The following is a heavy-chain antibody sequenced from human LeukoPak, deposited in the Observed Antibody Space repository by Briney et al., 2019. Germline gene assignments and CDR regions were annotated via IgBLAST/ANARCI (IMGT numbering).Heavy chain of an antibody. D-gene: IGHD3-3*01. CDR3: ARVIGRFLEWFYWADNFMAFDY. Sequence: ASVKVSCKASGYTFTSYGISWVRQAPGQGLEWMGWISAYNGNTNYAQKLQGRVTMTTDTSTSTAYMELRSLRSDDTAVYYCARVIGRFLEWFYWADNFMAFDYWGQGTLVTVSS. CDR1: GYTFTSYG. V-gene: IGHV1-18*01. CDR2: ISAYNGNT. J-gene: IGHJ4*02.